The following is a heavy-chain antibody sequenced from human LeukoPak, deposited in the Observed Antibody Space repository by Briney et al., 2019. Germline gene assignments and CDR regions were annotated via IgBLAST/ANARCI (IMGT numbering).Heavy chain of an antibody. CDR2: ITSSGSST. D-gene: IGHD6-19*01. J-gene: IGHJ2*01. CDR3: ARVIDSGWQRYFDL. Sequence: PGGSLRLSCSASGFIFYSYAMHWVRQAPGRGLEYVAAITSSGSSTFHANSVKGRFTISRDNSKNTLYLQMGSLRPEDMAVYYCARVIDSGWQRYFDLWGRGTLVTVSS. V-gene: IGHV3-64*01. CDR1: GFIFYSYA.